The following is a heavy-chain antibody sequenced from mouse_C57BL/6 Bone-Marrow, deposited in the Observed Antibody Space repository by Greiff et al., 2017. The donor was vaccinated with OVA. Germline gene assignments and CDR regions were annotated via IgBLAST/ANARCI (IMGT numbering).Heavy chain of an antibody. CDR1: GYTFTSYD. D-gene: IGHD2-3*01. V-gene: IGHV1-85*01. CDR3: ARGGFYDGYVGDY. J-gene: IGHJ4*01. Sequence: VQVVESGPELVKPGASVKLSCKASGYTFTSYDINWVKQRPGQGLEWIGWIYPRDGSTKYNEKFKGKATLTVDTSSSTAYMELHSLTSEDSAVYFCARGGFYDGYVGDYWGQGTSVTVSS. CDR2: IYPRDGST.